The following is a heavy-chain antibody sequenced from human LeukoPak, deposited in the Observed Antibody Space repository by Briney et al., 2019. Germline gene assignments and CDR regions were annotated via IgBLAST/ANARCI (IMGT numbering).Heavy chain of an antibody. CDR3: ARDFYGDRTFDY. CDR1: GFTFSDFA. V-gene: IGHV3-23*01. CDR2: ISGNGDNT. D-gene: IGHD4-17*01. J-gene: IGHJ4*02. Sequence: GGSLRLSCAASGFTFSDFAMSWVRQAPGKGLEWVSAISGNGDNTYYADSVKGRFTISRDNSKNTLYLQMNSLRAEDTAVYYCARDFYGDRTFDYWGQGTLVTVSS.